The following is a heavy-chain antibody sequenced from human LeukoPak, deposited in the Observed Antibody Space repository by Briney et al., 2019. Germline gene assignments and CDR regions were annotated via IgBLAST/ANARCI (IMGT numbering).Heavy chain of an antibody. D-gene: IGHD6-19*01. J-gene: IGHJ4*02. Sequence: GGSLRLSRAASGITFSVYDMHWVRQALGKGLEWVAFIRYDGGNKFYADSVKGRFTISRDNSKNTMYLQMNSLRAEDTAVYYCAKFPYSSGWATDYWGQGTLVTVSS. CDR2: IRYDGGNK. V-gene: IGHV3-30*02. CDR1: GITFSVYD. CDR3: AKFPYSSGWATDY.